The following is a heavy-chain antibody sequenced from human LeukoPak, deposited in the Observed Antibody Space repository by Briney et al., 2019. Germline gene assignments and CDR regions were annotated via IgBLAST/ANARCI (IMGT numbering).Heavy chain of an antibody. CDR2: INPSGGST. D-gene: IGHD3-22*01. J-gene: IGHJ4*02. CDR3: ARVPYDSSGYYCGYYLDY. CDR1: GYTFSSYY. V-gene: IGHV1-46*01. Sequence: ASVKVSCKASGYTFSSYYMHWVRQAPGQGLEWMGIINPSGGSTGYAQKFQGRVTMTRDTSTSTVYMELSSLRFEDTDVYYCARVPYDSSGYYCGYYLDYWGQGTLVTVSS.